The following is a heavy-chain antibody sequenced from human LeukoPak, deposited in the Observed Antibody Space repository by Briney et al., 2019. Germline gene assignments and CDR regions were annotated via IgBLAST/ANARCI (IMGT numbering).Heavy chain of an antibody. Sequence: GGSLRLSCAASAFTFSTYNMNWVRQAPGKGLEWVSSISSSSSYIYYADSVKGRFTISRDNSKNTLYLQMNSLRAEDTAVYYCAKDPLHLNPGDFDYWGQGTLVTVSS. CDR1: AFTFSTYN. CDR3: AKDPLHLNPGDFDY. CDR2: ISSSSSYI. D-gene: IGHD3-3*02. V-gene: IGHV3-21*04. J-gene: IGHJ4*02.